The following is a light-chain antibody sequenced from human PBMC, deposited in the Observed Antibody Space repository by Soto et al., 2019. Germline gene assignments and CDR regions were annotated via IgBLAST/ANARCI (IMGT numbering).Light chain of an antibody. CDR2: ATS. CDR1: QSIDNRY. V-gene: IGKV3-20*01. Sequence: EIVLTQSLGTLFSSPGERATLSCRASQSIDNRYLAWYQHKPGQAPRLLIYATSSRATGIPDRFGGSGSGTDFTLTINRLEPADFAVYYCQQYFGSSWTFGQGTKMDIK. CDR3: QQYFGSSWT. J-gene: IGKJ1*01.